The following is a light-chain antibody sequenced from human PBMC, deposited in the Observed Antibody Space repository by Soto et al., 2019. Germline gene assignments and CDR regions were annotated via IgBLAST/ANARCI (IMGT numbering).Light chain of an antibody. J-gene: IGKJ3*01. V-gene: IGKV1-5*01. Sequence: IHMTQSPSALSASVGDRVIITCRASQSMSYWLAWFQQKPGKAPNLLIYDASILETGVPSRFSGSGSGTEFTLTISSLQPDDFATYYCQQYETYFFSFGPGTKWIS. CDR3: QQYETYFFS. CDR1: QSMSYW. CDR2: DAS.